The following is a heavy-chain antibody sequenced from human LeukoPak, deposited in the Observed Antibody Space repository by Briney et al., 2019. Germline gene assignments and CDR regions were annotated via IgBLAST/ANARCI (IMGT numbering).Heavy chain of an antibody. V-gene: IGHV3-23*01. CDR1: GFTFSTYG. J-gene: IGHJ4*02. CDR3: ARDQLGAVLYFDY. Sequence: GGSLRLSCAASGFTFSTYGMSWVRQAPGKGLEWVSAITGSGGSIYYADSVKGRFTISRDNSKNTLYLQINSLRVEDTAVYYCARDQLGAVLYFDYWGQGTLVTVSS. D-gene: IGHD1-1*01. CDR2: ITGSGGSI.